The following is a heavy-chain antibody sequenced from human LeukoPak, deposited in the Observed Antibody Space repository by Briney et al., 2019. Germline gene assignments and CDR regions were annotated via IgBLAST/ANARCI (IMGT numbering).Heavy chain of an antibody. CDR1: GYTFTGYY. CDR2: INPNSGGT. D-gene: IGHD7-27*01. CDR3: ARELTGGFYYMDV. J-gene: IGHJ6*03. V-gene: IGHV1-2*02. Sequence: GASVKVSFKASGYTFTGYYMHWVRQAPGQGLEWMGWINPNSGGTNYAQKFQGRVTMTRDTSISTAYMELSRLRSDDTAVYYCARELTGGFYYMDVWGKGTTVTVSS.